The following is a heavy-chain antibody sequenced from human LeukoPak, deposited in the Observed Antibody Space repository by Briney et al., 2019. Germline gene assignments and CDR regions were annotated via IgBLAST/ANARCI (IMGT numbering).Heavy chain of an antibody. CDR2: IIPIFGTA. CDR1: GGTFSSYA. D-gene: IGHD2-15*01. J-gene: IGHJ6*02. CDR3: ARTDCSGGSCYSSDYYYYGMDV. Sequence: SVKVSCKASGGTFSSYAISWVRQAPGQGLEWMGGIIPIFGTANYAQKFQGRVTITADESTSTAYMELSSLRSEDTAVYYCARTDCSGGSCYSSDYYYYGMDVWGRGTTVTVSS. V-gene: IGHV1-69*01.